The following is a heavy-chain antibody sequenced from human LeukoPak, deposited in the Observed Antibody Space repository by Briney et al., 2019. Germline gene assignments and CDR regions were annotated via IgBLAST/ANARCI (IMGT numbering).Heavy chain of an antibody. Sequence: SETLSLTCTVSGGSISSYYWSWIRQPPGKGLEWIGYIYYSGSTNYNPSLKSRVTISVDTSKNQFSLKLSSVTAADTAVYYCAREGLGEFSRWGQGTLVTVSS. CDR3: AREGLGEFSR. D-gene: IGHD3-10*01. CDR2: IYYSGST. V-gene: IGHV4-59*12. J-gene: IGHJ4*02. CDR1: GGSISSYY.